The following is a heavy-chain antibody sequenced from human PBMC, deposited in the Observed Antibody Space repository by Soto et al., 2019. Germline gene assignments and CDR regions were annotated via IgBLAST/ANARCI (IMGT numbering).Heavy chain of an antibody. D-gene: IGHD3-10*01. V-gene: IGHV3-74*01. CDR3: ARTLRCGETDY. J-gene: IGHJ4*02. CDR1: GFTFGTYW. Sequence: EVQLVESGGGLVQPGGSLRLSCAASGFTFGTYWMHWVRQAPGKGLVWVSRVNNDGSTTAYADSVKGRFTISRDNAKNTVYLEMDSLRAEDTAVYYCARTLRCGETDYWGQGTLVTVSS. CDR2: VNNDGSTT.